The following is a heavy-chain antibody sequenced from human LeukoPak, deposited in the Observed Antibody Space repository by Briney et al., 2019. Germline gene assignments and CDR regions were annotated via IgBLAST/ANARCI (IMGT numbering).Heavy chain of an antibody. J-gene: IGHJ3*02. CDR3: ARELRNAFDI. V-gene: IGHV3-11*01. D-gene: IGHD4-17*01. CDR2: INRSGSTI. Sequence: PGGSLRLSCAASGFTFSDYYMSWIRQAPGKGLEWLSYINRSGSTIYYADSVRGRFTISRDNAKNSLYLQMNSLRAEDTAVYFCARELRNAFDIWGQGTMVTVSS. CDR1: GFTFSDYY.